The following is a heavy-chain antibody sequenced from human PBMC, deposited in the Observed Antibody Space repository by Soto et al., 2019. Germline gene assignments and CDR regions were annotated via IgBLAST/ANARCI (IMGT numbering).Heavy chain of an antibody. CDR2: VSGSGGSR. J-gene: IGHJ6*02. V-gene: IGHV3-23*01. CDR3: AKHSVVGADYYYGMDV. Sequence: PGWSLRLSCAAAGFTFDNYAISWVRQAPGKGLEWVSAVSGSGGSRYYADSVRGRFTISRDNSKNTVYLQVNSLRAEDTAIYYCAKHSVVGADYYYGMDVWGQATTVTVS. CDR1: GFTFDNYA. D-gene: IGHD2-15*01.